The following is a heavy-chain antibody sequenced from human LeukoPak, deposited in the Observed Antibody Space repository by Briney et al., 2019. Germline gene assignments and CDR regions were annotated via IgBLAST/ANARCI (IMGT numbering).Heavy chain of an antibody. CDR2: IRYDGSNK. CDR3: GRYYYDSSVYEADY. V-gene: IGHV3-30*02. CDR1: GFTFSSYG. Sequence: PGGSLRLSCAASGFTFSSYGMHWVRQAPGKGLEWVTFIRYDGSNKYYADSVKGRFTISRDNSKNTLYLQMNRLRAEDTAVYYCGRYYYDSSVYEADYGGQGTLVTVSS. J-gene: IGHJ4*02. D-gene: IGHD3-22*01.